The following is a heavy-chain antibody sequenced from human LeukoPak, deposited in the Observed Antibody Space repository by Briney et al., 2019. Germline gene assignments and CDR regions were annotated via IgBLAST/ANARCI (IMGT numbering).Heavy chain of an antibody. V-gene: IGHV3-43*02. J-gene: IGHJ4*02. CDR3: AKPVAVAGTGYYFDY. CDR2: ISGDGGST. D-gene: IGHD6-19*01. Sequence: GGSLRLSCAAPGFTFDDYAMHWVRQAPGKGLEWVSLISGDGGSTYYADSVKGRCTISRDNSKNSLYLQMNSLRTEDTALYYCAKPVAVAGTGYYFDYWGQGTLVTVSS. CDR1: GFTFDDYA.